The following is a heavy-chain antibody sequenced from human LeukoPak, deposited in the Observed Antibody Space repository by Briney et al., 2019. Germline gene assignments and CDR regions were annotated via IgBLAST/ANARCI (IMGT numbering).Heavy chain of an antibody. V-gene: IGHV1-2*06. Sequence: ASVKVSCKASGYTFTGFYIHWVRQAPGQGLEWMGRINPRIGDTNSARRFQGRVTMTRDTSISTAYMDLNRLTSDDTAVYYYARGAWDYDGKDYWGQGTLVTVSS. D-gene: IGHD1-7*01. CDR1: GYTFTGFY. J-gene: IGHJ4*02. CDR2: INPRIGDT. CDR3: ARGAWDYDGKDY.